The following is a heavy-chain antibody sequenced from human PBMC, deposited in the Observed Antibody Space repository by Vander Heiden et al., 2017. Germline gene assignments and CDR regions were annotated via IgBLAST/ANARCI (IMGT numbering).Heavy chain of an antibody. J-gene: IGHJ6*02. CDR3: ARLDPHSKSYTFYGMEV. CDR1: GSSFTSYW. CDR2: IDPGDSYT. V-gene: IGHV5-10-1*03. D-gene: IGHD3-16*01. Sequence: EVQLVQSGTEVKKPGESLRISCQASGSSFTSYWIGWVRQTAGKGLEWVGRIDPGDSYTNYSPSFEGHVTISTDNSINTAYLQWSSLRASDTAMYYCARLDPHSKSYTFYGMEVWGQGTTVTVSS.